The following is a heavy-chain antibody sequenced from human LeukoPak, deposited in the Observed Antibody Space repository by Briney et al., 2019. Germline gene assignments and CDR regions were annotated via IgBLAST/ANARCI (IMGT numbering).Heavy chain of an antibody. CDR3: ARTRGYAFDY. CDR2: INHSGST. J-gene: IGHJ4*02. V-gene: IGHV4-34*01. Sequence: SETLSLTCAVYGGSFRGYYWSWIRQPPEKGLEWIGEINHSGSTNYNPSLKSRVIISVDTSKKQFSLKLSSVTAADTAVYYCARTRGYAFDYWGQGTLVTVSS. CDR1: GGSFRGYY. D-gene: IGHD5-18*01.